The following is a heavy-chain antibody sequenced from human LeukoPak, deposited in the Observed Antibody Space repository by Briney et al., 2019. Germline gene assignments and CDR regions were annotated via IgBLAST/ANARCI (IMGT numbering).Heavy chain of an antibody. V-gene: IGHV3-30*18. CDR3: AKEGQTPYSSKFSFDY. D-gene: IGHD6-13*01. CDR1: GVTFSSHA. CDR2: ISSGGTTR. J-gene: IGHJ4*02. Sequence: GGSLRLSCAASGVTFSSHAMHWVRQAPGKGLEWVAVISSGGTTRYYADSVKGRFIISRDNSKNTLYLQMNSLRIEDTAVYYCAKEGQTPYSSKFSFDYWGQGTLVTVSS.